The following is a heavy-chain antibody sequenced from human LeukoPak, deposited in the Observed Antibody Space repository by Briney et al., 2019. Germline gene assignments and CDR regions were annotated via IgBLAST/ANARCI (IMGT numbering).Heavy chain of an antibody. V-gene: IGHV3-48*03. D-gene: IGHD5-18*01. Sequence: GGSLRLSCAASGFTFSSYEMNWVRQAPGKGLEWVSYISSSGSTIYYADSVKGRFTISRDNAKNSLYLQMNSLRAEDTAVYYCARGIYGYSYGHAIIFDYWGQGTLVTVSS. CDR1: GFTFSSYE. CDR2: ISSSGSTI. CDR3: ARGIYGYSYGHAIIFDY. J-gene: IGHJ4*02.